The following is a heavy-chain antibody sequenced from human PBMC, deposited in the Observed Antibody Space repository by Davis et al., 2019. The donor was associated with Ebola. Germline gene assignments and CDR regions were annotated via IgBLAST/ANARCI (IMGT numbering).Heavy chain of an antibody. CDR3: ARGRY. J-gene: IGHJ4*02. CDR2: INHSGST. CDR1: GGSISGYY. V-gene: IGHV4-34*01. Sequence: MPSETLSLTCTVSGGSISGYYWSWIRQPPGKGLEWIGEINHSGSTNYNPSLKSRVTISVDTSKNQFSLKLSSVTAADTAVYYCARGRYWGQGTLVTVSS.